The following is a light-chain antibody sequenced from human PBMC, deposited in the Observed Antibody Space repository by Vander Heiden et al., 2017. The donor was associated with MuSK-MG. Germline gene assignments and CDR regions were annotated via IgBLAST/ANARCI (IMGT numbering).Light chain of an antibody. CDR2: SKY. CDR1: SLRRYY. V-gene: IGLV3-19*01. Sequence: SSELTQDPAVSVALGQTVRITCQGDSLRRYYASWYQQNPVQAPVLVIYSKYNRPAEIPDRFSGASSGNTASLTITRAQAEEEADYYCNSRDSSCKRVVFGGGTKLTVL. J-gene: IGLJ2*01. CDR3: NSRDSSCKRVV.